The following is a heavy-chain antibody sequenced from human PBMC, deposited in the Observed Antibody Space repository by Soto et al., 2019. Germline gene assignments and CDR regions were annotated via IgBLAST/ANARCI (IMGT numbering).Heavy chain of an antibody. Sequence: GGSLRLSCAASGFPFNNFAMHWVRQAPGKGLEWVSYIGTTSGNIYYADSLKGRFTISRDNAKNSLYLQMDSLRDEDTAVYYCARQTWDYYSSNFDYWGLGTLVTV. CDR3: ARQTWDYYSSNFDY. V-gene: IGHV3-48*02. J-gene: IGHJ4*02. CDR2: IGTTSGNI. CDR1: GFPFNNFA. D-gene: IGHD3-10*01.